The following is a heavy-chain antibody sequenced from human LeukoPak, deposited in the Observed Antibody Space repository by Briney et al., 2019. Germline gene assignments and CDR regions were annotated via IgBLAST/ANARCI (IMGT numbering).Heavy chain of an antibody. J-gene: IGHJ4*02. D-gene: IGHD6-19*01. CDR1: GFTFSIYA. CDR3: ARGRSGLTDLYFDF. Sequence: PGGSLRLSCAASGFTFSIYAMHWVRQAPGKGLEYVSAISSNGGSTYYADSVKDRFAISRDNSKNTLYLQMGSLRAEDMAVYYCARGRSGLTDLYFDFWGQGALVTVSS. V-gene: IGHV3-64*02. CDR2: ISSNGGST.